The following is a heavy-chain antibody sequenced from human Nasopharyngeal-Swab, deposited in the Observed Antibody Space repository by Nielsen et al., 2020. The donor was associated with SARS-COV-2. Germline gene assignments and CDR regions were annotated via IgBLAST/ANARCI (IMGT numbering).Heavy chain of an antibody. V-gene: IGHV3-23*01. CDR1: GFTFSSDV. J-gene: IGHJ6*03. D-gene: IGHD6-19*01. Sequence: GESLKISCAASGFTFSSDVMSWVRQAPGRGLEWVSAFSGSDGATYYADSVKGRFTISRDNSKNTLYLQMNSLRAEDTAVYYCARGRGPWGIAVVEYYYMDVWGKGTTVTVSS. CDR3: ARGRGPWGIAVVEYYYMDV. CDR2: FSGSDGAT.